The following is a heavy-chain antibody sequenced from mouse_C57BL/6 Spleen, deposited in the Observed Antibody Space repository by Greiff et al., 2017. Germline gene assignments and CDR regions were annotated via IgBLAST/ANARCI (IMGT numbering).Heavy chain of an antibody. CDR3: TRGNSNYDFDY. V-gene: IGHV14-4*01. Sequence: VQLKESGAELVRPGASVKLSCTASGFNIKDDYMHWVKQRPEQGLEWIGWIDPENGDTEYASKFQGKATITADTSSNTAYLQLSSLTSEDTAVYYCTRGNSNYDFDYWGQGTTLTVSS. CDR2: IDPENGDT. CDR1: GFNIKDDY. J-gene: IGHJ2*01. D-gene: IGHD2-5*01.